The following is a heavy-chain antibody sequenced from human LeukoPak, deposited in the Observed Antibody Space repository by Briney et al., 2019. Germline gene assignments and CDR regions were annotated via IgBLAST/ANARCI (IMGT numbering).Heavy chain of an antibody. Sequence: SETLSLSCTVSGGSISSSSAYWGWIRQPPGKGLEWIGSIYYSKNTYYNPSLKSRVTISADTSKNQFSLTLGSVSATDTAVYYCVSPRGFSYGYFDYWGQGTLVTVSS. D-gene: IGHD5-18*01. CDR2: IYYSKNT. J-gene: IGHJ4*02. V-gene: IGHV4-39*01. CDR1: GGSISSSSAY. CDR3: VSPRGFSYGYFDY.